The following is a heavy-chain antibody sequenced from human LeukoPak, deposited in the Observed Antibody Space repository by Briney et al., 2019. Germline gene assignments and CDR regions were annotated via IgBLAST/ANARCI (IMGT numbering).Heavy chain of an antibody. J-gene: IGHJ4*02. Sequence: SETLSLTCAVSGGSISSGGYSWSWLRQPPGKGLEWIGYIYHSGSTYYNPSLKSRVTISVDRSKNQFSLKLSSVTAADTAVYYCARDYYGSGGVYDYWGQGTLVTVSS. CDR3: ARDYYGSGGVYDY. CDR2: IYHSGST. CDR1: GGSISSGGYS. V-gene: IGHV4-30-2*01. D-gene: IGHD3-10*01.